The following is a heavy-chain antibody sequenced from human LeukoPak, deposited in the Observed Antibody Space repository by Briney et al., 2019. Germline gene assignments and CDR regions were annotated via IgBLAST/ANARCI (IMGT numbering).Heavy chain of an antibody. CDR3: ARESYSSSWYSPEPLFDY. Sequence: GGSLRLSCAASGFTFTTYWMSWVRQAPGKGLEWVANIMRDGSEKYYVDSVKGRFTISRDNAKNSLYLQMNSLRAEDTAVYYCARESYSSSWYSPEPLFDYWGQGTLVTVSS. V-gene: IGHV3-7*01. CDR2: IMRDGSEK. D-gene: IGHD6-13*01. J-gene: IGHJ4*02. CDR1: GFTFTTYW.